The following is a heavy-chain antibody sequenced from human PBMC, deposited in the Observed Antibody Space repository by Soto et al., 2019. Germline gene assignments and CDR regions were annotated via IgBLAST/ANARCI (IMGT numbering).Heavy chain of an antibody. V-gene: IGHV1-18*01. J-gene: IGHJ4*02. Sequence: APVKVSCKASGYTFTSYGISWVRQAPGQGLEWMGWISAYNGNTNYAQKLQGRVTMTTDTSTSTAYMELRSLRSDDTAVYYCAMDYGDYDGRGFFDYWGQGTLVTVSS. CDR3: AMDYGDYDGRGFFDY. CDR1: GYTFTSYG. CDR2: ISAYNGNT. D-gene: IGHD4-17*01.